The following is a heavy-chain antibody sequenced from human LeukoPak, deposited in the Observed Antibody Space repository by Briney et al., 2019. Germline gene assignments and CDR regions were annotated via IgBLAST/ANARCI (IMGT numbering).Heavy chain of an antibody. CDR2: ISGSGGST. Sequence: GGSLRLSCAASGFTYSSYAMSWVRQAPGKGLEWVSAISGSGGSTYYADSVKGWFTISRDNSKNTLYLQMNSLRAEDTAVYYCARGTAGGVINWGIDYWGQGTLVTVSS. J-gene: IGHJ4*02. CDR3: ARGTAGGVINWGIDY. D-gene: IGHD3-16*02. CDR1: GFTYSSYA. V-gene: IGHV3-23*01.